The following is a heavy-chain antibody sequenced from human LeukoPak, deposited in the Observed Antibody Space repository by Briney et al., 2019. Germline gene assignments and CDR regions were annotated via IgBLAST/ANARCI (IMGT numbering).Heavy chain of an antibody. J-gene: IGHJ4*02. CDR3: ARFGDSTFDY. Sequence: KSSETLSLTCTVSGGSISSYYWSWIRQPPGKGLEWIGYIYYSGSTNYNPSLKSRVTISVDTSKNQFSLKLSSVTAADTAVYYCARFGDSTFDYWGQGTLVTVSS. CDR2: IYYSGST. V-gene: IGHV4-59*01. D-gene: IGHD2-21*02. CDR1: GGSISSYY.